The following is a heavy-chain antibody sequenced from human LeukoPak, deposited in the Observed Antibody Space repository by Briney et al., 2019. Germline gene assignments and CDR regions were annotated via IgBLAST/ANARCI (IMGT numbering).Heavy chain of an antibody. CDR1: GGTFSSYA. D-gene: IGHD3-22*01. CDR2: IIPIFGTA. CDR3: ARDRGDYYDSSGYYYDAFDI. Sequence: SVKVSCKASGGTFSSYAISWVRQAPGQGLEWMGGIIPIFGTANYAQKFQGRVTITADKSTSTAYMELSSLRSEDTAVYYCARDRGDYYDSSGYYYDAFDIWGQGTMVTVSS. V-gene: IGHV1-69*06. J-gene: IGHJ3*02.